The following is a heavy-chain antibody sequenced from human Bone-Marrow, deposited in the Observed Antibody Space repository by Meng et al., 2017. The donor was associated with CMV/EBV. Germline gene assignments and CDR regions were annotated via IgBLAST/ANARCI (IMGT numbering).Heavy chain of an antibody. V-gene: IGHV1-69*04. J-gene: IGHJ5*02. CDR2: IIGILGIE. CDR1: TFGSST. Sequence: TFGSSTISWVRQAPGQGLEWMGRIIGILGIEKYSQKLKGRVTISADRSTSTAYMELSSLRSEDTAVYYCARDFVPYSSSPHNWFDPWGQGTLVTVSS. D-gene: IGHD6-6*01. CDR3: ARDFVPYSSSPHNWFDP.